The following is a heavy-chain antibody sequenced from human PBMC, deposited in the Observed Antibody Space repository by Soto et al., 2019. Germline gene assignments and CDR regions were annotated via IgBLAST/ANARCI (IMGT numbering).Heavy chain of an antibody. D-gene: IGHD1-1*01. Sequence: LPGGSLRLSCAASGFTFSSYWMHWVRQAPGKGLVWVSRISSDVSSTSYADSVKGRFTISRDNAKNTLYLQMDSLRAEDTAVYYCARGIGYSAQDSWGQGTLVTVSS. V-gene: IGHV3-74*01. CDR1: GFTFSSYW. CDR2: ISSDVSST. CDR3: ARGIGYSAQDS. J-gene: IGHJ4*02.